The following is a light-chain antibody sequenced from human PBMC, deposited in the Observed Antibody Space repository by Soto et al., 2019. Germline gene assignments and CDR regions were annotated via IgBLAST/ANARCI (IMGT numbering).Light chain of an antibody. CDR1: SSGVGSYKL. CDR2: EGS. Sequence: QSALTQPASVSGSPGQSITISCTGTSSGVGSYKLVSWYQHHPGKAPKFMLYEGSKRPSGVSDRFSGSESGNTASLTISGLQAEDEADYYCCLYAGSNTFVFGTGAKLTVL. CDR3: CLYAGSNTFV. V-gene: IGLV2-23*01. J-gene: IGLJ1*01.